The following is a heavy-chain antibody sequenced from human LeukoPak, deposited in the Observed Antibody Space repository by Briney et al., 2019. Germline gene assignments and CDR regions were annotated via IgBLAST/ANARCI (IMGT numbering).Heavy chain of an antibody. CDR3: ARHPASSSWYGALVNYYYYGMDV. CDR1: GGSISSSSNY. CDR2: IYYSGRT. Sequence: SETLSLTCTVSGGSISSSSNYWGWIRQPPGKGLEWVGCIYYSGRTYYNPSLNSRVTISVDTSKNQFSLKLSSVTAADTAVYYCARHPASSSWYGALVNYYYYGMDVWGQGTTVTVSS. V-gene: IGHV4-39*01. D-gene: IGHD6-13*01. J-gene: IGHJ6*02.